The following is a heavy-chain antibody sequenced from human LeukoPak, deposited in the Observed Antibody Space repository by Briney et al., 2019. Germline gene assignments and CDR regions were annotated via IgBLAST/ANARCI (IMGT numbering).Heavy chain of an antibody. CDR2: INPKNGGT. V-gene: IGHV1-2*02. Sequence: ASVKVSCKASGYTFTGYYIYWVRQAPGQGLEWMGWINPKNGGTSYSQRFQGRATMTRDTSISTVYMELNRLTSDDTAVYYCARDVMFNYWGQGTLVTVSS. CDR3: ARDVMFNY. J-gene: IGHJ4*02. CDR1: GYTFTGYY.